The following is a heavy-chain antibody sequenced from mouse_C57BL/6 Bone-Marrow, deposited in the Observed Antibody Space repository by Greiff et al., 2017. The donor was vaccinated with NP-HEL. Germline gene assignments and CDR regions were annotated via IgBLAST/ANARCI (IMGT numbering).Heavy chain of an antibody. J-gene: IGHJ1*03. CDR2: IDPEDGDT. V-gene: IGHV14-1*01. D-gene: IGHD2-5*01. Sequence: DVQLQESGAELVRPGASVKLSCTASGFNIKDYYMHWVKQRPEQGLEWIGRIDPEDGDTEYAPKFQGKATMTADTSTNTAYLQLSSLTSKDTAVYYCTTDYSNYVGYFDVWGTGTTVTVSS. CDR1: GFNIKDYY. CDR3: TTDYSNYVGYFDV.